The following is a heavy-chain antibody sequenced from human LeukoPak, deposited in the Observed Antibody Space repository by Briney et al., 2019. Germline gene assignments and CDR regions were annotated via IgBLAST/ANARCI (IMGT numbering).Heavy chain of an antibody. V-gene: IGHV4-31*03. CDR2: MYHSGST. Sequence: PSQTLSLTCTVSGGSISSGGYYWSWIRQHPGKDLEWIGCMYHSGSTYYNPSLESRINISVDTSKNQFSLKLSSVTAADTAVYYCARGPFDDSSGYKIVYWGQGTLVTVSS. CDR1: GGSISSGGYY. J-gene: IGHJ4*02. D-gene: IGHD3-22*01. CDR3: ARGPFDDSSGYKIVY.